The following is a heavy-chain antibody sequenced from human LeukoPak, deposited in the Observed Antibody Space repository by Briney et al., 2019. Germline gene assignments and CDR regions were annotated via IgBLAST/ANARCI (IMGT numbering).Heavy chain of an antibody. D-gene: IGHD1-1*01. CDR3: ARVEATGTSVGY. CDR1: GYTFTGYY. CDR2: INPNSGGT. J-gene: IGHJ4*02. V-gene: IGHV1-2*02. Sequence: ASVRVSCKASGYTFTGYYMHWVRQAPGQGLEWMGWINPNSGGTNYAQKFQGRVTMTRDTSISTAYMELSRLRSDDTAVYYCARVEATGTSVGYWGQGTLVTVSS.